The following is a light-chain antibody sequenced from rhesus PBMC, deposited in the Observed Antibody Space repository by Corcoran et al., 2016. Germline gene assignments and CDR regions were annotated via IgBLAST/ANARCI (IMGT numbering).Light chain of an antibody. CDR2: SAS. V-gene: IGKV1-66*01. CDR1: QGINYH. Sequence: DIQMTQSPSSLSASLGDRVNITCRASQGINYHSSWHQQKPGKAPKHLNHSASSLETGVPSRLSGSGSGTDYNLTISNLRPEVIATNYCRQYYNSPLTFDGGTKVEIK. CDR3: RQYYNSPLT. J-gene: IGKJ4*01.